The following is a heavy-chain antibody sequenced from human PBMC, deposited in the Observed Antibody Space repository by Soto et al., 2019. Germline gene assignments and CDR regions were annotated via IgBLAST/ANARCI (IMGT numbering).Heavy chain of an antibody. CDR1: GYKFTSYW. J-gene: IGHJ4*02. Sequence: EVQLEPSGTEVKKPGESLKISCKGSGYKFTSYWIGWVRQTPGKGLEWLGLIYPGDSDTRYSSSFQGQVTISADKSISTADLQWSSRKASDTAIYYCALVVRGGTTEAHYFDHWGQGTLVTVSS. V-gene: IGHV5-51*03. CDR2: IYPGDSDT. CDR3: ALVVRGGTTEAHYFDH. D-gene: IGHD3-10*02.